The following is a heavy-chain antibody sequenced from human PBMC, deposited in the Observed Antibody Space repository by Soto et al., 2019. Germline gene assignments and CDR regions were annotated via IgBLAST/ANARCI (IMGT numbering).Heavy chain of an antibody. V-gene: IGHV1-69*13. Sequence: GASVKVSCKASGGTFSSYAISWVRQAPGQGLEWMGGIIPIFGTANYAQKFQGRVTITADESTSTAYMELSSLRSEDTAVYYCARTLVVVAAKLSYYYYGMDVWGQGTTVTVSS. CDR1: GGTFSSYA. J-gene: IGHJ6*02. D-gene: IGHD2-15*01. CDR3: ARTLVVVAAKLSYYYYGMDV. CDR2: IIPIFGTA.